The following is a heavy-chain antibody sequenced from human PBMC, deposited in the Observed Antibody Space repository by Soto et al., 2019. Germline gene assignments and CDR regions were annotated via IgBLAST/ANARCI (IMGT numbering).Heavy chain of an antibody. CDR1: GGSFIGYY. Sequence: TXALTCAVYGGSFIGYYWSWIRQPPGKGLEWIGEINHSGSTNYNPSLKSRVTISVDTSKNQFSLKLSSVTAADTAVYYCARAGPVWFGAYERFDYWGQGTLVTVSS. J-gene: IGHJ4*02. CDR3: ARAGPVWFGAYERFDY. V-gene: IGHV4-34*01. CDR2: INHSGST. D-gene: IGHD3-10*01.